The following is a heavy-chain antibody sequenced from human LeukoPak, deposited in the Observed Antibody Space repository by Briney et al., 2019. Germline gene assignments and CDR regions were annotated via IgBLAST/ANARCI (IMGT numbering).Heavy chain of an antibody. Sequence: GGSLRLSCAASAFIFRSYGMHWVRQAPGKGLEWVAYIQYDGSNEQYADSVKGRFSISRDSSKNILYLQMNSMRVEDTAVYYCAKDRCSNGVGCYYYYMDVWGKGTTVTISS. CDR2: IQYDGSNE. CDR3: AKDRCSNGVGCYYYYMDV. V-gene: IGHV3-30*02. J-gene: IGHJ6*03. CDR1: AFIFRSYG. D-gene: IGHD2-8*01.